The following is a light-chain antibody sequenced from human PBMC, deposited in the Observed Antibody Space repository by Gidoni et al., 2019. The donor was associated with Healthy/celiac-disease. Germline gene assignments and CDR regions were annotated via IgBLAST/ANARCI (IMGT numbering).Light chain of an antibody. CDR2: GAS. Sequence: EIVMTQSPATLSVSPGERATLSCRASQSVSSNLAWYQQKPGQAPRLLLYGASTRATGIPARFSGSGSGTEFTLPISSLQSEDFAVYYCHQYNYWPTWTFGQGTKVEIK. CDR1: QSVSSN. J-gene: IGKJ1*01. V-gene: IGKV3-15*01. CDR3: HQYNYWPTWT.